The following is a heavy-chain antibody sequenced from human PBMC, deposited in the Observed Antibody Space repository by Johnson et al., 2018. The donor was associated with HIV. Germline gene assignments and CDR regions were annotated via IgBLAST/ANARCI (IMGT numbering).Heavy chain of an antibody. D-gene: IGHD6-13*01. CDR2: IKSKTDGGTT. J-gene: IGHJ3*02. V-gene: IGHV3-15*01. Sequence: VQVVESGGGLVKPGGSLRLSCAASGFTFSDYYMSWIRQAPGKGLEWVGRIKSKTDGGTTDYAAPVKGRFTISRDDSKNTLYLQMNSLKTEDTAVYYCTTQAAEGAAGAPLAFDIWGQGTMVTVSS. CDR3: TTQAAEGAAGAPLAFDI. CDR1: GFTFSDYY.